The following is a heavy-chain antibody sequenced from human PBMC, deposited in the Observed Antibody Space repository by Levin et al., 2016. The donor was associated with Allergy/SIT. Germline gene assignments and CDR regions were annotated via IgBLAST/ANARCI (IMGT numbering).Heavy chain of an antibody. Sequence: WIRQPPGKGLEWVAVISYDGSNKYYADSVKGRFTISRDNSKNTLYLQMNSLRAEDTAVYYCAKDLDYYYYGMDVWGPRDHGHRLL. CDR2: ISYDGSNK. J-gene: IGHJ6*01. V-gene: IGHV3-30*18. CDR3: AKDLDYYYYGMDV.